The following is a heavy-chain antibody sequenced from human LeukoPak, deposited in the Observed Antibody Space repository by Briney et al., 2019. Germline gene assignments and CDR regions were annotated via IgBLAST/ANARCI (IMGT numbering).Heavy chain of an antibody. CDR2: IYYSGST. CDR1: GGSISGYY. CDR3: ARRNPGGETDY. V-gene: IGHV4-59*08. J-gene: IGHJ4*02. D-gene: IGHD3-16*01. Sequence: SETLSLTCSVSGGSISGYYWSWIRQPPGQGLEWIGYIYYSGSTNYNPSLKSRVIISRDTSKNQFSLKLSSVTAADTAVYYCARRNPGGETDYWGQGTLVTVSS.